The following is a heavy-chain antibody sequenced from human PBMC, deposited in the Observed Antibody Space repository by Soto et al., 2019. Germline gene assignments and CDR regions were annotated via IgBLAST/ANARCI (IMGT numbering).Heavy chain of an antibody. D-gene: IGHD1-26*01. Sequence: QITLKESGPTLVKPTQTLTLTCTFSGFSLPTDRVGVGWIRQPPGKALEWLAVIYWDDSKTYRPSLKSRLTSTKDTSKNQVALTMTDMYPVDTARYYCAHAYGGRSLYGGQGTLVTVSS. CDR2: IYWDDSK. CDR3: AHAYGGRSLY. J-gene: IGHJ4*02. CDR1: GFSLPTDRVG. V-gene: IGHV2-5*02.